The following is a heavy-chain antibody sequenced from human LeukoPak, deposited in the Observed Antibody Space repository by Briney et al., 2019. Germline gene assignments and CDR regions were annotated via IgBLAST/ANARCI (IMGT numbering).Heavy chain of an antibody. J-gene: IGHJ3*02. CDR1: GFTFTSSA. CDR2: IVVGSGNT. Sequence: SVKVSCKASGFTFTSSAMQWVRQARGQRLEWIGWIVVGSGNTNYAQKFQERVTITRDMSTSTAYMELSSLRSEDTAVYYCAADRYYYDSSGYQRSGAFDIWGQGTMVTVSS. CDR3: AADRYYYDSSGYQRSGAFDI. V-gene: IGHV1-58*02. D-gene: IGHD3-22*01.